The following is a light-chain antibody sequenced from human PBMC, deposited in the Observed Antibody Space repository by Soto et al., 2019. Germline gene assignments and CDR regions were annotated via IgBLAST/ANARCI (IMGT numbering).Light chain of an antibody. J-gene: IGKJ4*01. CDR1: QTISSW. CDR3: QQYNSYPLT. Sequence: DIQMTQSPSTLSGSVGDRVTITCRASQTISSWLAWYQQKPGKAPKLLIYDASSLESGVPSRFSGSGSGTEFTLTISSLQPDDFATYYGQQYNSYPLTFGGGTKVDIK. V-gene: IGKV1-5*01. CDR2: DAS.